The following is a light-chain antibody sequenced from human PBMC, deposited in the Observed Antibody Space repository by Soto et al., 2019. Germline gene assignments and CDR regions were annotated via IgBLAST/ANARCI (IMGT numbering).Light chain of an antibody. CDR3: SSYTRGRVV. V-gene: IGLV2-14*03. J-gene: IGLJ2*01. Sequence: QSALPQPASVSGSPGQSITISCTGTTSDVGGYNFGSWYRPRPGKAPKLIIYDAFDRPSGVSNRFSGSKSGNTASLTISGLQAEDEAHYYCSSYTRGRVVFGGGTKLTVL. CDR1: TSDVGGYNF. CDR2: DAF.